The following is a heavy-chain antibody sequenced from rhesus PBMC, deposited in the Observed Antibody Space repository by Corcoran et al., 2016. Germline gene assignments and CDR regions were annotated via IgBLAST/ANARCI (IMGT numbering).Heavy chain of an antibody. CDR3: ARGYSGSWNFLDL. V-gene: IGHV1-198*02. Sequence: QVQLVQSGAEVKKPGASVKVSCKASGFTFGSYAIKWLRQAPGQGLEWMGVIIPLVGITNYAKKFQGRVTITADTSTSTAYMELSSLRSEDTAVYYCARGYSGSWNFLDLWGPGTPITISS. CDR1: GFTFGSYA. J-gene: IGHJ2*01. D-gene: IGHD6-25*01. CDR2: IIPLVGIT.